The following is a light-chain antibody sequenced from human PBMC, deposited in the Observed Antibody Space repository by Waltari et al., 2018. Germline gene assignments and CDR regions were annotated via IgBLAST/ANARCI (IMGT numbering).Light chain of an antibody. CDR2: DIS. CDR3: QQYGSWPLT. V-gene: IGKV3-15*01. Sequence: ETVLTQSPVTLSVSPGERVDLSCRASQGVRGFLAWYQQKPGQAPRLLVYDISTRATGIPARFSGSGSETEFTLTISGLQSEDFAVYYCQQYGSWPLTFGGGTKVDLK. J-gene: IGKJ4*01. CDR1: QGVRGF.